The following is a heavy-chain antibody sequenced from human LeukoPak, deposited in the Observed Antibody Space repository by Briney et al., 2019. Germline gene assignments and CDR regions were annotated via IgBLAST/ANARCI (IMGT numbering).Heavy chain of an antibody. CDR1: GGSISSGGYY. J-gene: IGHJ6*02. CDR3: AKGGRLSHGMDV. Sequence: SETLSLTCTVSGGSISSGGYYWSWIRQSPGKGLEWIGYIYYSGSTYYNPSLKRVSISVDTSKNQFSLKLSSVSAADTAVYYCAKGGRLSHGMDVWGQGTTVTVSS. V-gene: IGHV4-31*03. D-gene: IGHD3-3*01. CDR2: IYYSGST.